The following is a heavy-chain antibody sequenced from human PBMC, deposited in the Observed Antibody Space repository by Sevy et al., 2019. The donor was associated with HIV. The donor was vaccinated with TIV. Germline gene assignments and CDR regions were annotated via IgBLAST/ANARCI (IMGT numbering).Heavy chain of an antibody. CDR3: ARSRDGYNPYFDY. V-gene: IGHV4-30-4*01. D-gene: IGHD5-12*01. J-gene: IGHJ4*02. Sequence: SETLSLTCTVSGGSISSGDYYWSWIRQPPGKGLEWIWYIYYSGSTYYNPSLKSRFTISVDTSKNQFSLKLSSVTAADTAVYYCARSRDGYNPYFDYWGQGTLVTVSS. CDR2: IYYSGST. CDR1: GGSISSGDYY.